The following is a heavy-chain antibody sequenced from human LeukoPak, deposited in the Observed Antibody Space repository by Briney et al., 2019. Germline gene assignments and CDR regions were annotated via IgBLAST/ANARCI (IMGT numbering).Heavy chain of an antibody. J-gene: IGHJ4*02. Sequence: GGSLRLSCAASGFTFSSYSMNWVRQAPGKGLEWVSSISSSSSYIYYADSVKGRFTISRDNAKNSLYLQMNSLRAEDTAVYYCARVAGYCSSTSCYGFFDYWGQGTLVTVSS. V-gene: IGHV3-21*01. D-gene: IGHD2-2*01. CDR1: GFTFSSYS. CDR3: ARVAGYCSSTSCYGFFDY. CDR2: ISSSSSYI.